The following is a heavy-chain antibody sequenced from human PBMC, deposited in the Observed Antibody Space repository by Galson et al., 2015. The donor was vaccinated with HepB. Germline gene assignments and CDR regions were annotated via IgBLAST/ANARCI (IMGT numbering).Heavy chain of an antibody. CDR3: AKVMRIEYSSSSRLASLPYYFDY. CDR1: GFTFSSYA. V-gene: IGHV3-23*01. Sequence: SLRLSCAASGFTFSSYAMSWVRQAPGKGLEWVSAISGSGGSTYYADSVKGRFTISRDNSKNTLYLQINSLRAEDTAVYYCAKVMRIEYSSSSRLASLPYYFDYWGQGTLVTVSS. J-gene: IGHJ4*02. D-gene: IGHD6-6*01. CDR2: ISGSGGST.